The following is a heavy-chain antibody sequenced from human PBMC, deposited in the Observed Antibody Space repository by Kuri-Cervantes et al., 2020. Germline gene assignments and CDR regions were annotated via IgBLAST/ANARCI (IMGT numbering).Heavy chain of an antibody. V-gene: IGHV3-7*01. CDR2: INQDGTEK. CDR1: VFNCI. Sequence: GESLKISCAAAVFNCIRQAPGKGLEWVANINQDGTEKDYVDSVKGRFTISRDNAKNSLCLQMNSLRAEDTALYYCAKDRGLRSFDWLSSGDYWGQGTLVTVSS. CDR3: AKDRGLRSFDWLSSGDY. J-gene: IGHJ4*02. D-gene: IGHD3-9*01.